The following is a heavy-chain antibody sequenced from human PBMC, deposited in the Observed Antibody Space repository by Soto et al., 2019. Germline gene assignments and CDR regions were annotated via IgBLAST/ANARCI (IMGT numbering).Heavy chain of an antibody. CDR1: GGSISSGGYS. J-gene: IGHJ6*02. D-gene: IGHD2-8*01. V-gene: IGHV4-30-2*01. CDR2: IYHSGST. Sequence: SETLSLTCAVSGGSISSGGYSWSLIRQPPGKGLEWIGYIYHSGSTYYNPSLKSRVTISVDRSKNQFSLKLSSVTAADTAVYYCARERVLGYCTNGVCEDRKDYYYYGMDVWGQGTTVTVSS. CDR3: ARERVLGYCTNGVCEDRKDYYYYGMDV.